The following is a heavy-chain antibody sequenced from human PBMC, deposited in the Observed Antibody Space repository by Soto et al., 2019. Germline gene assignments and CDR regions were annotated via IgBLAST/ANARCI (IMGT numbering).Heavy chain of an antibody. CDR1: GGTFSSYA. Sequence: SVNVSCKASGGTFSSYAISWVRQAPGQGLEWMGGIIPIFGTANYAQKFQGRVTITADESTSTAYMELSSLRSEDTAVYYCARGMGMIVVDDAFDIWGQGTMVTVSS. D-gene: IGHD3-22*01. J-gene: IGHJ3*02. CDR2: IIPIFGTA. CDR3: ARGMGMIVVDDAFDI. V-gene: IGHV1-69*13.